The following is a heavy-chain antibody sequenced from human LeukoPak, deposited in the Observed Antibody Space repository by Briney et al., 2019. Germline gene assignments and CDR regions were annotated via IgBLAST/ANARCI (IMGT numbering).Heavy chain of an antibody. CDR3: ATGSITMIRGVTYFYYGMDV. CDR1: GYTLKTYG. Sequence: GASVKVSCKASGYTLKTYGISWVRQAPGQGLEWMGWISGYNGRTKFAQNFQGRVTMTTDTSTNTAHMELRSLKSDDTAVYYCATGSITMIRGVTYFYYGMDVWGQGTTVTVSS. D-gene: IGHD3-10*01. V-gene: IGHV1-18*01. CDR2: ISGYNGRT. J-gene: IGHJ6*02.